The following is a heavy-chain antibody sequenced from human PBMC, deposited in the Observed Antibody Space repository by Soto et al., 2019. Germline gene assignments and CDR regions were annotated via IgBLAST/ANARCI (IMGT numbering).Heavy chain of an antibody. Sequence: QVQLVESGGGVVQPGRSLRLSCAASGFTFSSYAMHWVRQAPGKGLEWVAVISYDGSNKYYADSVKGRFTISRDNSKNTLYLQMNSLRAEDTAVYYCARVGVYGDYVVDYWGQGTLVTVSS. CDR3: ARVGVYGDYVVDY. V-gene: IGHV3-30-3*01. D-gene: IGHD4-17*01. CDR2: ISYDGSNK. CDR1: GFTFSSYA. J-gene: IGHJ4*02.